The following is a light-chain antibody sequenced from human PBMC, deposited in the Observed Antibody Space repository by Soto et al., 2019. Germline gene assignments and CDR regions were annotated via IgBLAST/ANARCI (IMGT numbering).Light chain of an antibody. J-gene: IGKJ1*01. CDR1: QSVSSN. CDR2: GAS. Sequence: EIVMTQSPATLSGSPGERATLSCRASQSVSSNLAWYQQKPGQAPRLLIYGASTRATGIPARFSGSGSGTEFTLTISSLQSEDFAVYYCQQYNNWAGTFGQGTKVEIK. CDR3: QQYNNWAGT. V-gene: IGKV3-15*01.